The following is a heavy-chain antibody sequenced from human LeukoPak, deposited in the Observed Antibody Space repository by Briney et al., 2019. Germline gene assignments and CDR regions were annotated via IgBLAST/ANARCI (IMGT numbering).Heavy chain of an antibody. CDR2: ISGSGGDT. J-gene: IGHJ4*02. CDR1: GFSFSIYG. D-gene: IGHD4-17*01. Sequence: PGGSLRLSCAASGFSFSIYGMSWVRQAPGKGLEWVSSISGSGGDTYYADSVKGRFTISRDNSKNTLFLQVNSLRAEDTAIYYCAKARGSDYGDYVIFDYWGQGTLVTVSS. CDR3: AKARGSDYGDYVIFDY. V-gene: IGHV3-23*01.